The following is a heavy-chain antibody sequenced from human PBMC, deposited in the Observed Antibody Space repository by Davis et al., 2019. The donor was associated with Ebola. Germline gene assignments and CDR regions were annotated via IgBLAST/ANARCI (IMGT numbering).Heavy chain of an antibody. CDR2: IIPILGIA. CDR1: GGTFSSYA. Sequence: SVKVSCKASGGTFSSYAISWVRQAPGQRLEWMGRIIPILGIANYAQKFQGRVTITADKSTSTAYVELSSLRSEDTAVYYCARETMVRGVIMYYFDYWGQGTLVTVSS. CDR3: ARETMVRGVIMYYFDY. V-gene: IGHV1-69*04. D-gene: IGHD3-10*01. J-gene: IGHJ4*02.